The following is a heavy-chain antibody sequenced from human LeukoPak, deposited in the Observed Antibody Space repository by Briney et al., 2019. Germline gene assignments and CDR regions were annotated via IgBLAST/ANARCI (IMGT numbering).Heavy chain of an antibody. Sequence: SETLSLTCTVSGGSISSSSYYWSWIRQPPGKGLEWIGEINHSGSTNYNPSLKSRVTISVDTSKNQFSLKLSSVTAADTAVYYCARDIAALNYFDYWGQGTLVTVSS. CDR1: GGSISSSSYY. D-gene: IGHD6-6*01. CDR3: ARDIAALNYFDY. V-gene: IGHV4-39*07. CDR2: INHSGST. J-gene: IGHJ4*02.